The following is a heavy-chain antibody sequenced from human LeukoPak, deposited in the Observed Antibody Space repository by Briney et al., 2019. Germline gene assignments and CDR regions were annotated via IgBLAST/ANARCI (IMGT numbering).Heavy chain of an antibody. J-gene: IGHJ3*02. CDR3: AREAGSSWSRGLDI. D-gene: IGHD6-13*01. CDR2: INHSGST. CDR1: GGSFSGYY. Sequence: TSETLSLTCAVYGGSFSGYYWSWIRQPPGKGLEWIGEINHSGSTNYNPSLKSRVTISVDTSKNQFSLKLSSVTAADTAVYYCAREAGSSWSRGLDIWGQGTVVTVSS. V-gene: IGHV4-34*01.